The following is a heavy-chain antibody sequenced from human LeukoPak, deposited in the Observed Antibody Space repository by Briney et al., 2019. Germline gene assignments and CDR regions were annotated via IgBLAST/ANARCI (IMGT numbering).Heavy chain of an antibody. CDR2: ISSSSSYI. CDR1: GFTPSSYS. V-gene: IGHV3-21*04. J-gene: IGHJ4*02. CDR3: ARDHYDSSGYYYPLAQFDY. Sequence: GGSLRLSCAASGFTPSSYSMNLVRQAPGKGLEWVSSISSSSSYIYYADSVKGRFTISRDNAKNSLYLQMNSLRAEDTAVYYCARDHYDSSGYYYPLAQFDYWGQGTLVTVSS. D-gene: IGHD3-22*01.